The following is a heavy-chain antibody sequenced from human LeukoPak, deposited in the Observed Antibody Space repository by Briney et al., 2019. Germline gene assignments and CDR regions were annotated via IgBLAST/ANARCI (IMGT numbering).Heavy chain of an antibody. D-gene: IGHD2-8*01. CDR1: GYTFTGYY. CDR2: INPNSGGT. J-gene: IGHJ6*03. Sequence: GASVKVSCKASGYTFTGYYMHWVRQAPGQGLEWMGWINPNSGGTNYAQKFQGRVTMTRDTSISTAYMELSRLRSDDTAVYYCARSADYYCTNGVCYTLGYYYYYMDVWGKGTTVTVSS. CDR3: ARSADYYCTNGVCYTLGYYYYYMDV. V-gene: IGHV1-2*02.